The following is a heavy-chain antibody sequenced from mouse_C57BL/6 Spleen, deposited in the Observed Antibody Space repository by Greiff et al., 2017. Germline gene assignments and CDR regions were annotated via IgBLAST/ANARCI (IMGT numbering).Heavy chain of an antibody. J-gene: IGHJ4*01. Sequence: QVHVKQPGAELVKPGASVKLSCKASGYTFTSYWMHWVKQRPGRGLEWIGRIDPNSGGTKYNEKFKSKATLTVDTPSSTAYMQLSSLTSEDSAVYYCARGDETAQEDYYAMGYWGQGTSVTVSS. CDR1: GYTFTSYW. V-gene: IGHV1-72*01. CDR2: IDPNSGGT. CDR3: ARGDETAQEDYYAMGY. D-gene: IGHD3-2*02.